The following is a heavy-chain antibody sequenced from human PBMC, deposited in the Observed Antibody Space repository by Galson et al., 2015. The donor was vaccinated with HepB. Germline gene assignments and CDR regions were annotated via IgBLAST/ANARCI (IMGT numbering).Heavy chain of an antibody. D-gene: IGHD2-15*01. CDR3: ARRARDRGAYSAGLLDY. J-gene: IGHJ4*02. Sequence: SVKVSCKASGYTFASYYMHWVRQAPGQGLEWMGRINPSGGSTSYAQNFQGRVTMTRDTSTSTVYMELSSLRSEDTAVYYCARRARDRGAYSAGLLDYWGQGTLVTVSS. CDR2: INPSGGST. CDR1: GYTFASYY. V-gene: IGHV1-46*01.